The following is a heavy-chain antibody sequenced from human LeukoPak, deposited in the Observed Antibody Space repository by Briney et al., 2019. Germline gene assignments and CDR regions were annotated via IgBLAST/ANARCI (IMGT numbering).Heavy chain of an antibody. CDR1: GFTFNNYG. Sequence: GGSLRLSCAASGFTFNNYGMSWVRQAPGKGLEWVSSSGDSIGNTYYAESVKGRFIISRDNSKKTLYLQMNALRSEDTAVYYCAKAPAVPEYSTRWKFGYNWFDPWGQGTLVTVSS. V-gene: IGHV3-23*01. CDR3: AKAPAVPEYSTRWKFGYNWFDP. J-gene: IGHJ5*02. D-gene: IGHD2-2*01. CDR2: SGDSIGNT.